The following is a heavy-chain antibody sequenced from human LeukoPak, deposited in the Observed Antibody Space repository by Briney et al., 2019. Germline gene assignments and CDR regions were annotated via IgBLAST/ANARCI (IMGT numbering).Heavy chain of an antibody. V-gene: IGHV3-23*01. D-gene: IGHD5-18*01. CDR3: AIVYSYGYVDY. Sequence: GGSLRLSCAASGFTFSGYAMSWVRQAPGKGLEWVSAISGSGGSTYYADSVKGRFTISRDNSKNTLYLQMNSLRAEDTAVYYCAIVYSYGYVDYWGQGTLVTVSS. J-gene: IGHJ4*02. CDR1: GFTFSGYA. CDR2: ISGSGGST.